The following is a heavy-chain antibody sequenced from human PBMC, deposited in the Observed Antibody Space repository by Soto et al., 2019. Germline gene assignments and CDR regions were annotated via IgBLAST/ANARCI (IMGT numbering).Heavy chain of an antibody. CDR2: IYYSGST. CDR1: GGSISSSSYY. Sequence: SSETLSLTCTVSGGSISSSSYYWGWIRQPPGKGLEWIGSIYYSGSTYYNPSLKSRVTISVDTSKNQFSLKLSSVTAADTAVYYCARQVGATDSWGQGTLVTVSS. D-gene: IGHD1-26*01. J-gene: IGHJ5*02. CDR3: ARQVGATDS. V-gene: IGHV4-39*01.